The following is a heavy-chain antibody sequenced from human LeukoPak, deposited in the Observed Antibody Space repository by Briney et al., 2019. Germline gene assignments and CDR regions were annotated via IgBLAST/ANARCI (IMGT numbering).Heavy chain of an antibody. CDR3: AELGITMIGGV. Sequence: GGSLRLPCAASGFTFSSYWMHWVRQAPGKGVVWVSRINSDGSSTSYADSVKGRFTISRDNAKNTLYLQMNSLRAEDTAVYYCAELGITMIGGVWGKGTTVTISS. CDR2: INSDGSST. J-gene: IGHJ6*04. D-gene: IGHD3-10*02. V-gene: IGHV3-74*01. CDR1: GFTFSSYW.